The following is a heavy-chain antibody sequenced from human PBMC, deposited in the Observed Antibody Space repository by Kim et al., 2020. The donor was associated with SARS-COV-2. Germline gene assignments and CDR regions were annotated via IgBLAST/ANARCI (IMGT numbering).Heavy chain of an antibody. CDR1: GYTFTSYG. V-gene: IGHV1-18*01. Sequence: ASVKVSCKASGYTFTSYGISWVRQAPGQGLEWMGWISAYNGNTNYAQKLQGRVTMTTDTSTSTAYMELRSLRSDDTAVYYCASTYSSSWEHYGMDVWGQGTTVTVSS. CDR2: ISAYNGNT. CDR3: ASTYSSSWEHYGMDV. D-gene: IGHD6-13*01. J-gene: IGHJ6*02.